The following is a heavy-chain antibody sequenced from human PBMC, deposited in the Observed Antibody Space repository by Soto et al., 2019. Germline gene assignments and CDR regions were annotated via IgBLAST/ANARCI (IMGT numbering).Heavy chain of an antibody. V-gene: IGHV4-31*03. CDR3: ARLGPLYGGKVNWFAP. CDR2: IYYSGST. D-gene: IGHD4-17*01. Sequence: SETLSLTCTVSGGSISSGGYYWGWIRQHPGKGLEWIGYIYYSGSTYYNPSLKSRVTISVDTSKNQFSLKLSSVTAADTAVYYCARLGPLYGGKVNWFAPWGQGTLVTVSS. CDR1: GGSISSGGYY. J-gene: IGHJ5*02.